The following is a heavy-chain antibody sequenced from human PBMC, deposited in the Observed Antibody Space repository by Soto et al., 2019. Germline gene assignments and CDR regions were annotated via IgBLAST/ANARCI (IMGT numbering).Heavy chain of an antibody. Sequence: EVQLVESGGGLIQPGGSLRLSCAASGFTVSSNYMSWVRQAPGKGLEWVSVIYSGGSTYYADSVKGRFTISRDNSKNTLYLQMNRLRAEDTAVYYCARDRVESGYPEYFQHWGPGTLVTVSS. CDR3: ARDRVESGYPEYFQH. J-gene: IGHJ1*01. CDR2: IYSGGST. V-gene: IGHV3-53*01. D-gene: IGHD3-22*01. CDR1: GFTVSSNY.